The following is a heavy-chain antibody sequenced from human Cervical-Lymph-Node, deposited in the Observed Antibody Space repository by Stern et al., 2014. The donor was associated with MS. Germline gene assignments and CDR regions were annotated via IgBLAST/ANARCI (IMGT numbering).Heavy chain of an antibody. D-gene: IGHD3-16*01. CDR2: LGWNSEGR. V-gene: IGHV3-9*01. J-gene: IGHJ5*02. Sequence: EVQLVESGGGMVQPGRSLRLSCEASGFKFDDFAMPWVRHAPGKGLEWVSGLGWNSEGRGYADSVQGRFTISRDNAKSSLYLQMNSLTAEDTALYYCAKADDYAAGIDAWGQGTLVVVSS. CDR3: AKADDYAAGIDA. CDR1: GFKFDDFA.